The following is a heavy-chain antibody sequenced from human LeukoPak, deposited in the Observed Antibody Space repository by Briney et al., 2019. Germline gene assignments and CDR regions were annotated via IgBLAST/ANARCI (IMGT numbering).Heavy chain of an antibody. D-gene: IGHD5-12*01. CDR1: GGSISNYD. CDR3: ARGGYSGYVGRFDFDY. J-gene: IGHJ4*02. Sequence: SETLSLTCTVSGGSISNYDWNWIRQPAGKGLEWIGRISITGNINYNPSLKGRVTMSVDTSKNQFSLKVNSVAAADTAVYYCARGGYSGYVGRFDFDYWGQGILVTVSS. V-gene: IGHV4-4*07. CDR2: ISITGNI.